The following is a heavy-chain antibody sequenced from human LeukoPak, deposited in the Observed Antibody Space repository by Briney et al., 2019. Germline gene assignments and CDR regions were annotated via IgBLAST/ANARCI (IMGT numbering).Heavy chain of an antibody. CDR2: INHSGST. J-gene: IGHJ5*02. CDR1: GGSFSGYY. D-gene: IGHD3-22*01. Sequence: SETLSLTRAVYGGSFSGYYWSWIRQPPGKGLEWIGEINHSGSTNYNPSLKSRVTISVDTSKNQFSLKLSSVTAADTAVYYCARGNYYDSTWGQGTLVTVSS. V-gene: IGHV4-34*01. CDR3: ARGNYYDST.